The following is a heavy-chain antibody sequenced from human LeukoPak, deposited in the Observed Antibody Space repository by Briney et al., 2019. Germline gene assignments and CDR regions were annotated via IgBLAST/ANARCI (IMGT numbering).Heavy chain of an antibody. J-gene: IGHJ6*03. D-gene: IGHD6-19*01. CDR2: INPNSGGT. CDR1: GYTFTGYN. CDR3: ARAPGIAVAGTRDYYYYYYMDV. V-gene: IGHV1-2*02. Sequence: ASVKVSCKASGYTFTGYNMHWVRQAPGQGLEWMGWINPNSGGTNYAQKFQGRVTMTRDTSISTAYMELSRLRSDDTAVYYCARAPGIAVAGTRDYYYYYYMDVWGKGTTVTVSS.